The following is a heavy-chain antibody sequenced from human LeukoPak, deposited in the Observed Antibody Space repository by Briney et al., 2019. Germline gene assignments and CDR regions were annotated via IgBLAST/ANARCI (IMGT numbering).Heavy chain of an antibody. CDR2: INHSGST. J-gene: IGHJ3*01. V-gene: IGHV4-34*01. Sequence: PSETLSLTCAVYGGSFSGYYWNWIRQPPGKGLEWIGDINHSGSTNYNPSLKSRVTISGDTSKNQLSLKLTSVTTADTAAYYFAGGRSPGNWGQGTLVTVSS. D-gene: IGHD1-26*01. CDR1: GGSFSGYY. CDR3: AGGRSPGN.